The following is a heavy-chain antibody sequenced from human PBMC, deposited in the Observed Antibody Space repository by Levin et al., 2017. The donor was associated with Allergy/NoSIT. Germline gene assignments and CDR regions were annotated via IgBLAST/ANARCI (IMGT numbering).Heavy chain of an antibody. J-gene: IGHJ4*02. CDR2: IYHSGST. CDR1: GGSISSSNW. D-gene: IGHD4-17*01. V-gene: IGHV4-4*02. CDR3: ARVGGDYGDYPDLDLGY. Sequence: SETLSLTCAVSGGSISSSNWWSWVRQPPGKGLEWIGEIYHSGSTNYNPSLKSRVTISVDKSKNQFSLKLSSVTAADTAVYYCARVGGDYGDYPDLDLGYWGQGTLVTVSS.